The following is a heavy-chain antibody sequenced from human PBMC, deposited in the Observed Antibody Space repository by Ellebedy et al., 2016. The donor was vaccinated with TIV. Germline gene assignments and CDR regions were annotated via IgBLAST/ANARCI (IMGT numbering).Heavy chain of an antibody. V-gene: IGHV5-51*01. D-gene: IGHD1-26*01. Sequence: PGGSLRLSCKGSGYSFTSYWIGWVRQMPGKGLEWMGIIYPGDSDTRYSPSFQGQVTISADKSISTAYLQWSSLKASDTAMYYCARARWVGATFDAFDIWGQGTMVTVSS. CDR3: ARARWVGATFDAFDI. CDR2: IYPGDSDT. CDR1: GYSFTSYW. J-gene: IGHJ3*02.